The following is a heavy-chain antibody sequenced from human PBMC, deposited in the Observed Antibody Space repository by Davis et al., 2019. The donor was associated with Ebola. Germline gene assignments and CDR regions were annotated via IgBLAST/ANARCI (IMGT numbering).Heavy chain of an antibody. CDR3: AKDGIAAAGTIYYYYYYMDV. V-gene: IGHV3-53*01. Sequence: GGSLRLSCAASGFTFSSYSMSWVRQAPGKGLEWVSVIYSGGSTYYADSVKGRFTISRDNSKNTLYLQMNSLRAEDTAVYYCAKDGIAAAGTIYYYYYYMDVWGKGTTVTVSS. J-gene: IGHJ6*03. CDR1: GFTFSSYS. CDR2: IYSGGST. D-gene: IGHD6-13*01.